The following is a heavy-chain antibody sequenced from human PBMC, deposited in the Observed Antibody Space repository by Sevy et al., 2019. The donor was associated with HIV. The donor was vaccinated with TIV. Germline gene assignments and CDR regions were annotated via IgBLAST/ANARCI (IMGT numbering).Heavy chain of an antibody. V-gene: IGHV3-21*01. J-gene: IGHJ6*02. D-gene: IGHD2-2*01. CDR3: ARDVLPAATFYGMDV. CDR1: GFTFSSYN. CDR2: ISSSSSYI. Sequence: GGSLRLSCAASGFTFSSYNMNWVRQAPGKGLEWVSSISSSSSYIYYVDSVKGRFTISRDNAKNSLYLQMNSLRAEDTAVYYCARDVLPAATFYGMDVWGQRTTVTVSS.